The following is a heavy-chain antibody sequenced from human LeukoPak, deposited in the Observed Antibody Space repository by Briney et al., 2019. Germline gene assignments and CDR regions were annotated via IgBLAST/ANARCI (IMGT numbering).Heavy chain of an antibody. Sequence: GGSLILSCAASGFPFSSYSMNWVRRAPGKGLEWVSYISASGSNIYYLDSVKGRFTVSRDNAMNSLFLQMDRPRAEDTAVYYCVRVKGTYFDFWGQGTLVTVSS. J-gene: IGHJ4*02. V-gene: IGHV3-48*01. CDR3: VRVKGTYFDF. CDR1: GFPFSSYS. CDR2: ISASGSNI. D-gene: IGHD1-1*01.